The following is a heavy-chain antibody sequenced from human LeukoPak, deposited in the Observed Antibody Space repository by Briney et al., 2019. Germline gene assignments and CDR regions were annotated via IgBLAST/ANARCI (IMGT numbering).Heavy chain of an antibody. V-gene: IGHV1-69*13. CDR1: GYTFTSYG. CDR2: IIPIFGTA. CDR3: ARPRGTMIVVAPFFYY. D-gene: IGHD3-22*01. Sequence: SVKVSCKASGYTFTSYGISWVRQAPGQGLEWMGGIIPIFGTANYAQKFQGRVTITADESTSTAYMELSSLRSEDTAVYYCARPRGTMIVVAPFFYYWGQGTLVTVSP. J-gene: IGHJ4*02.